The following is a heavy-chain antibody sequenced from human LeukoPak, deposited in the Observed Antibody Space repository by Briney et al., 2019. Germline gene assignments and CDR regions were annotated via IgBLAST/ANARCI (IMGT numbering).Heavy chain of an antibody. J-gene: IGHJ4*02. CDR1: GASTSDKY. V-gene: IGHV4-59*08. D-gene: IGHD6-19*01. Sequence: SETLSLTCSASGASTSDKYWSWIRQSPGRTLEGIGHIYNGRNTKYNPSLTSRVTISVDTSKNQFSLSLTSVTAADTAMYYCAQTTGWPGFDFWGPGALVTVSS. CDR3: AQTTGWPGFDF. CDR2: IYNGRNT.